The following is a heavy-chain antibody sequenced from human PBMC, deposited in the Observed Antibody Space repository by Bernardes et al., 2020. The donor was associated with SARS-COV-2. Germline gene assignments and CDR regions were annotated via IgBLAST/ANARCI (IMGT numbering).Heavy chain of an antibody. J-gene: IGHJ6*02. V-gene: IGHV3-48*01. Sequence: GGSLRLSCVVSGLTFSSHSMNWVRQAPGKGLEWISYISSGSRARYYAGSVEGRFTIFRDNARNLLFLQMNSLRAEDTAVYYCATETRRENYGMDVWGQGTTVTVSS. D-gene: IGHD2-2*01. CDR3: ATETRRENYGMDV. CDR1: GLTFSSHS. CDR2: ISSGSRAR.